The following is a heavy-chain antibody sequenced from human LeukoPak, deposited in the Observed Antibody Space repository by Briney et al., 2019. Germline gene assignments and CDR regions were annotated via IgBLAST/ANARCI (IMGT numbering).Heavy chain of an antibody. CDR2: IYSGGST. J-gene: IGHJ4*02. Sequence: PGGSLRLSCAASGFTVSSNYMSWVRQAPGKGLEWVSVIYSGGSTYYADSVKGRFTISRDNSKNTLYLQMNSLRAEDTAVYYCARRNYCSSTSCYYFDYWGQGTLVTVSS. CDR1: GFTVSSNY. V-gene: IGHV3-66*04. CDR3: ARRNYCSSTSCYYFDY. D-gene: IGHD2-2*01.